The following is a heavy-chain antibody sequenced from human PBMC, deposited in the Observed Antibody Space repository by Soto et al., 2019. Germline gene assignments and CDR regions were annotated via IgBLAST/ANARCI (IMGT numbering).Heavy chain of an antibody. CDR3: VNAKASILGAGQRGEFAN. Sequence: GGSLRLSCSASAFAFSSYAMYWVRQAPGKGLEYVSGISNDGGSTYYADSVKGRFTISRDNSKNTLFLQMSSLTADDTAVYFCVNAKASILGAGQRGEFANGGQGPLVPVSS. CDR1: AFAFSSYA. CDR2: ISNDGGST. V-gene: IGHV3-64D*08. J-gene: IGHJ4*01. D-gene: IGHD2-2*02.